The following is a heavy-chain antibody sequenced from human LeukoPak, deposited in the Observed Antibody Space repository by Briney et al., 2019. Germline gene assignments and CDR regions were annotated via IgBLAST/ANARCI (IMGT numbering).Heavy chain of an antibody. CDR2: IYSGGST. D-gene: IGHD4-17*01. J-gene: IGHJ4*02. CDR1: GFTVSSNY. Sequence: PGGSLRLSCAASGFTVSSNYMSWVRQAPGKGLEWVSVIYSGGSTYYADSVKGRFTISRDNSKNTLYLQMNSLRAEDAGVYYCARDYGDYSFFDYWGQGTLVTVSS. CDR3: ARDYGDYSFFDY. V-gene: IGHV3-53*01.